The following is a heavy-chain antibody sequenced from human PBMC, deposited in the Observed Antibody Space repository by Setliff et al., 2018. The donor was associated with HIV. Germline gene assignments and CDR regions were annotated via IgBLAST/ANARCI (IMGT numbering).Heavy chain of an antibody. Sequence: SETLSLTCAVYGGSLSEYYWSWIRQPPGKGLEWIGEINHSGGTNYDQSLKSRVIIAVDTSKNQFSLKVNSVSAADTAVYYCAGRFSGSNYYAFDIWGQGTMVTVSS. V-gene: IGHV4-34*01. J-gene: IGHJ3*02. D-gene: IGHD3-22*01. CDR2: INHSGGT. CDR1: GGSLSEYY. CDR3: AGRFSGSNYYAFDI.